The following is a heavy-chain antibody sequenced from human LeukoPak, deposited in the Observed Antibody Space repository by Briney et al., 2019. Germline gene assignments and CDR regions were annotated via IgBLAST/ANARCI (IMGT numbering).Heavy chain of an antibody. CDR2: ISGSGSTI. D-gene: IGHD3-22*01. Sequence: PGGSLRLSCAASGFTFSSYEMNWVRQAPGKGLEWVSYISGSGSTIYYADSVKGRFTISRDHAKNSLYLQMNSLRAEDTAVYYCARGGDISGFYYDYWGQGTLVTVSS. J-gene: IGHJ4*02. CDR1: GFTFSSYE. V-gene: IGHV3-48*03. CDR3: ARGGDISGFYYDY.